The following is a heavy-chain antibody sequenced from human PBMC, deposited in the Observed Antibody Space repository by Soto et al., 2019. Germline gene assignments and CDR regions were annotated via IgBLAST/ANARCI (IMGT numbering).Heavy chain of an antibody. Sequence: SETLSLTCTVSGGSMRNYFWTWIRQPPGKGLEWIGYIHYSGTTSFFPSYNPSLRSRVTISEDTSKNQFSLKLLSVTTADTAIYYCATRITVFGLLIPPFDPWGQGTQVTVS. D-gene: IGHD3-3*01. CDR3: ATRITVFGLLIPPFDP. J-gene: IGHJ5*02. V-gene: IGHV4-59*01. CDR1: GGSMRNYF. CDR2: IHYSGTT.